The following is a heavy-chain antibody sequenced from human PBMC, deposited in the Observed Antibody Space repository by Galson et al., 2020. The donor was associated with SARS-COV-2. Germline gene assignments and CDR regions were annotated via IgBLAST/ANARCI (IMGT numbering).Heavy chain of an antibody. CDR3: ARFSPYYYYYGMDV. J-gene: IGHJ6*02. Sequence: PGGSLRLSCAASGFTFSSYAMHWVRQAPGKGLEWVAVISYDGSNKYYADSVKGRFTISRDNAKNSLYLQMNSLRAEDTAVYYCARFSPYYYYYGMDVWGQGTTVTVSS. CDR2: ISYDGSNK. V-gene: IGHV3-30*04. CDR1: GFTFSSYA.